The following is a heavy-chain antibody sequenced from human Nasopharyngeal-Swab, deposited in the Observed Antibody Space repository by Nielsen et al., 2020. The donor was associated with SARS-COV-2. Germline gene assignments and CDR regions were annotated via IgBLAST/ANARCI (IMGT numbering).Heavy chain of an antibody. CDR2: ISGNSDVT. Sequence: LRLSCAASGFTFSDSYMTWVRQAPGKGLESVSYISGNSDVTNYADSVRGRFTISRDNAKNSLYLQMDSLRAEDTAVYYCSRDPRPLDFWGQGTLVTVSS. V-gene: IGHV3-11*06. J-gene: IGHJ4*02. CDR1: GFTFSDSY. CDR3: SRDPRPLDF.